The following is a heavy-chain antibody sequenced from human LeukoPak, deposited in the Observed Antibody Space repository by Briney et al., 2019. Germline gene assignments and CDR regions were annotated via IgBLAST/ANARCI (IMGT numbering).Heavy chain of an antibody. CDR2: IYTSGST. J-gene: IGHJ4*02. Sequence: SETLSLTCTVSGGSISSYYWSWIRQPAGKGLEWIGRIYTSGSTNYNPSLKSRVTTSVDTSKNQFSLKLSSVTAADTAVYYCARNGVYDSSGYFDYWGQGTLVTVSS. CDR3: ARNGVYDSSGYFDY. CDR1: GGSISSYY. D-gene: IGHD3-22*01. V-gene: IGHV4-4*07.